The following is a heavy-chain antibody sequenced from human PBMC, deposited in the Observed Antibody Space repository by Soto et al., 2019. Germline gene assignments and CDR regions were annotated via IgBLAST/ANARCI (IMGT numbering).Heavy chain of an antibody. CDR1: GGTFSSYA. V-gene: IGHV1-69*13. Sequence: ASVKVSCKASGGTFSSYAISWVRQAPGQGLEWMGGIIPIFGTANYAQKFQGRVTITADESTSTAYMELSSLRSEDTAVYYCASTTKVTGYRRPYYYYGMDVWGQGTTVTVSS. CDR2: IIPIFGTA. J-gene: IGHJ6*02. CDR3: ASTTKVTGYRRPYYYYGMDV. D-gene: IGHD3-9*01.